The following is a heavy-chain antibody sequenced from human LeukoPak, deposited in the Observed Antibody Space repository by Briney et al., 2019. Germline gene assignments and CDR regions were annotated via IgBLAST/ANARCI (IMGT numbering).Heavy chain of an antibody. CDR1: GFTFSIYA. V-gene: IGHV3-23*01. J-gene: IGHJ4*02. CDR3: ARRVGADYFDY. CDR2: ISGSGGST. D-gene: IGHD1-26*01. Sequence: PGGSLRLSCAASGFTFSIYAMSWGRQAPGKGLEWVSAISGSGGSTYYADSVKGRFTISRDNSKNTLYLQMNSLRGKDTAVYYCARRVGADYFDYWGQGTLVTVSS.